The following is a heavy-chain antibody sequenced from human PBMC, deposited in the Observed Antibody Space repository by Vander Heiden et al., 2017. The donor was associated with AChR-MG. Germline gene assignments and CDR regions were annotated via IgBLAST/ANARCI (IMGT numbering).Heavy chain of an antibody. Sequence: EVQLVETGGGLIQPGGSLRLSCAASGFTVSSNYMSWVRQGPGKGLEWGSVIYSGGSTYYADSVKGRFTISRDNSKNTLYFQMNSLRAEDTAVYYCARQYSSSWYYFDYWGQGTLVTVSS. CDR3: ARQYSSSWYYFDY. CDR1: GFTVSSNY. D-gene: IGHD6-13*01. CDR2: IYSGGST. V-gene: IGHV3-53*02. J-gene: IGHJ4*02.